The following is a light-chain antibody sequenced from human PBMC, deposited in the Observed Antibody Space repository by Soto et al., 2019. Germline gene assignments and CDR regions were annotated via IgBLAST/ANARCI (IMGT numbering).Light chain of an antibody. V-gene: IGLV2-14*03. CDR2: DVN. CDR1: SSEIGAYNF. J-gene: IGLJ2*01. Sequence: GMTRPAWVSGSRGQSVTISCTGTSSEIGAYNFVSWYQQHPGKAPKLMLYDVNIRPSGVSNRFSGSKSGNTASLTISGLQAEDEADYYCTSWTTSTTMIFGGGTKVTVL. CDR3: TSWTTSTTMI.